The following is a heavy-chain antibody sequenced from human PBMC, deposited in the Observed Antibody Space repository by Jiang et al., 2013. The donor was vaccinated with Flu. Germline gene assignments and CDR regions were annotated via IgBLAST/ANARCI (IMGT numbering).Heavy chain of an antibody. V-gene: IGHV1-69*01. D-gene: IGHD6-13*01. CDR2: SSLSLVQ. CDR3: ARGGQQLGYAFDI. Sequence: VRQAPGQGLEWMEGSSLSLVQQTTHRSSRGRVTITADESTSTAYMELSSLRSEDTAVYYCARGGQQLGYAFDIWGQGTMVTVSS. J-gene: IGHJ3*02.